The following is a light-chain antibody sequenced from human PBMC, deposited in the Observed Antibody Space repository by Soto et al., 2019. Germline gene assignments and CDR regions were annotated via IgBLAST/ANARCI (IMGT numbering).Light chain of an antibody. CDR3: QRYYSFPFT. Sequence: VISMTQSPSLLSASTGDRVTISCRMSQDIKNYLAWYQQRPGKAPALLIYSASTLQNGVPSRFSGSWSGTDFTLTISRLQSEDFATYYRQRYYSFPFTFGPGTKGDV. CDR1: QDIKNY. V-gene: IGKV1D-8*01. J-gene: IGKJ3*01. CDR2: SAS.